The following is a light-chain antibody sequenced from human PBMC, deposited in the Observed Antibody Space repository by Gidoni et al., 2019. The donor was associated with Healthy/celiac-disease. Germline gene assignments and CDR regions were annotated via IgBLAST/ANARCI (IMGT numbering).Light chain of an antibody. CDR2: DVS. V-gene: IGLV2-11*01. Sequence: QSALTQPRSVSGSPVQSVTISCTGTSSDVGGYNSFSCYQQQPGKAPKLMIYDVSKQPSGVPDRFSGSKSGNTASLTISGLQAEDEADYYCCSYAGSYTLFGGGTKLTVL. J-gene: IGLJ3*02. CDR3: CSYAGSYTL. CDR1: SSDVGGYNS.